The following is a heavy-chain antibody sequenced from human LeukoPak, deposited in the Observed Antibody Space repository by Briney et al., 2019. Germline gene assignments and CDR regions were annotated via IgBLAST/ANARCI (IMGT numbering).Heavy chain of an antibody. CDR1: GYTFTSYY. CDR2: INPSGGST. D-gene: IGHD1-26*01. Sequence: ASVKVSCKASGYTFTSYYMHWVRQAPGQGLEWMGIINPSGGSTPHAQKFQGRVTMTRDTSTSTVCMELNNLRSEDTALYYCAREAPVGSVFDDVGHFDYWGQGTLVTVSS. CDR3: AREAPVGSVFDDVGHFDY. V-gene: IGHV1-46*01. J-gene: IGHJ4*02.